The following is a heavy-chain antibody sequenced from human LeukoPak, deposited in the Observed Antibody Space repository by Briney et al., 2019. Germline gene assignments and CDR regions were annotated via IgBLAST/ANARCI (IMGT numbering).Heavy chain of an antibody. V-gene: IGHV3-33*01. CDR2: IWYDGSNK. Sequence: GRSLRLSCAASGFTFSSYGRHWVRQAPGKGLEGVAVIWYDGSNKYYADSVKGRLTISRDNSKNTLYLQMNSLRGEDTAVYYCARGATMVRGRDYYYYMDVWDKGSTVTVSS. J-gene: IGHJ6*03. CDR1: GFTFSSYG. CDR3: ARGATMVRGRDYYYYMDV. D-gene: IGHD3-10*01.